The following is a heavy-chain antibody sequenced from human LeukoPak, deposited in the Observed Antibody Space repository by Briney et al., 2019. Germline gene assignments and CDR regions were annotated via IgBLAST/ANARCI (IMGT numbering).Heavy chain of an antibody. D-gene: IGHD3-9*01. CDR2: IIPIFGTA. CDR1: GGTFSSYA. J-gene: IGHJ4*02. CDR3: ARGYFDWFPKDPFDY. Sequence: GASVKVSCKASGGTFSSYAISWVRQAPGQGLEWMGGIIPIFGTANYAQKFQGRVTITADESTSTAYMELSSLRSEDTAVYYCARGYFDWFPKDPFDYWGQGTLVTVSS. V-gene: IGHV1-69*13.